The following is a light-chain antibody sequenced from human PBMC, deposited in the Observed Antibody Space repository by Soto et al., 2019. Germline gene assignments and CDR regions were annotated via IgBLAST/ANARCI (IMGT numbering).Light chain of an antibody. CDR1: QTISSY. Sequence: DIQMTQSPSSLSASIGERVTITCRASQTISSYLNWYQQKPGKAPKLLIYAASSLQSGVPSRFSGSGSVTDFTLTISSLQPEDFATYYCQQSLSIPYTFGQGTKLEIK. CDR2: AAS. V-gene: IGKV1-39*01. CDR3: QQSLSIPYT. J-gene: IGKJ2*01.